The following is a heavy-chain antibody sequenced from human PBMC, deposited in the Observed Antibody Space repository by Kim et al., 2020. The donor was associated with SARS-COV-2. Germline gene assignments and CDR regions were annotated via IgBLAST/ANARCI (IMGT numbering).Heavy chain of an antibody. V-gene: IGHV4-31*03. CDR3: ARVEEGERPYFEYFQH. Sequence: SETLSLTCTVSGGSISSGGYYWSWIRQHPGKGLEWIGYIYYSGSTYYNPSLKSRVTISVDTSKNQFSLKLSSVTAADTAVYYCARVEEGERPYFEYFQHWGQGTLVTVSS. D-gene: IGHD1-26*01. CDR2: IYYSGST. J-gene: IGHJ1*01. CDR1: GGSISSGGYY.